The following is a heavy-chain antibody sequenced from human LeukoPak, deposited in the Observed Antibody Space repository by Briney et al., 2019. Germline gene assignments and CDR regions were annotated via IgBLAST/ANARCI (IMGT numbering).Heavy chain of an antibody. CDR1: GFTFSSYA. D-gene: IGHD6-19*01. CDR2: ISYDGSNK. CDR3: ARDKRAFIAVAGTFDY. Sequence: PGRSLRLSCAASGFTFSSYAMNWVRQARGKGLEWVAVISYDGSNKYYADSVKGRFTISRDNSKNTLYLQVNSLRAEDTAVYYCARDKRAFIAVAGTFDYWGQGTLVTVSS. V-gene: IGHV3-30*04. J-gene: IGHJ4*02.